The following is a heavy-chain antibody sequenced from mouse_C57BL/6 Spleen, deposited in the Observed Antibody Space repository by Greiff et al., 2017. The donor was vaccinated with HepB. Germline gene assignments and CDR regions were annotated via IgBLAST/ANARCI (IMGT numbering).Heavy chain of an antibody. CDR2: ISSGSSTI. Sequence: VKLQESGGGLVKPGGSLKLSCAASGFTFSDYGMHWVRQAPEKGLEWVAYISSGSSTIYYADTVKGRFTISRDNAKNTLFLQMTSLRSEDTAMYYCARGSTGDAMDYWGQGTSVTVSS. CDR3: ARGSTGDAMDY. V-gene: IGHV5-17*01. J-gene: IGHJ4*01. D-gene: IGHD5-1*01. CDR1: GFTFSDYG.